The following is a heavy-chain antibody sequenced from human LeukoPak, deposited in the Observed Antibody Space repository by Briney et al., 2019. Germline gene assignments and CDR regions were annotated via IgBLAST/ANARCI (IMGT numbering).Heavy chain of an antibody. Sequence: PGGSLRLSCAASGFTFSSYWMSWVRQAPGKGLEWVANIKQDGSEKYYVDSVKGRFTISRDNAKNSLYLQMNSLRAEDTAVYYCARQPKDVWGSYYGMDVWGQGTTVTVSS. CDR2: IKQDGSEK. V-gene: IGHV3-7*01. J-gene: IGHJ6*02. CDR3: ARQPKDVWGSYYGMDV. CDR1: GFTFSSYW. D-gene: IGHD3-16*01.